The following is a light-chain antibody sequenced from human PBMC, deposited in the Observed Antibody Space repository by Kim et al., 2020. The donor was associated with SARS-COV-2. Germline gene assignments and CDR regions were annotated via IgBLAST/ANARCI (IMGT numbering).Light chain of an antibody. Sequence: GQSVTVFGSGTRSDGGCYDFVSWYQQLPGKVPKLIIYDVNSRPSGVHDRFSGSKSGNTASLTISGLQADDEADYYCCSYAGSYSAVFGGGTQLTV. CDR3: CSYAGSYSAV. J-gene: IGLJ2*01. CDR1: RSDGGCYDF. V-gene: IGLV2-11*03. CDR2: DVN.